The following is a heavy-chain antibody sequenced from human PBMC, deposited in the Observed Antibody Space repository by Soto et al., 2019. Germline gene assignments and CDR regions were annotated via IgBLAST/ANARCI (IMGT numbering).Heavy chain of an antibody. V-gene: IGHV3-30-3*01. J-gene: IGHJ4*02. CDR1: GLIFKNYA. CDR2: ISYDGNKK. CDR3: ARDALSPSGGCYS. Sequence: PGGSLRLSCVASGLIFKNYAMHWVRQAPGKGLEWVGVISYDGNKKFYADSVKGRFTISRDSSKNTLYLHMNSLRVEDTAVYYCARDALSPSGGCYSWGQGT. D-gene: IGHD3-3*02.